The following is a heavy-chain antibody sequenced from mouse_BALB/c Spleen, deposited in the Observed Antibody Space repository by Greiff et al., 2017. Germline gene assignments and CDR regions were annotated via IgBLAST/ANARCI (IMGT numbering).Heavy chain of an antibody. J-gene: IGHJ4*01. D-gene: IGHD1-1*01. CDR3: ARDRMGGKPGAIDY. Sequence: EVQVVESGGGLVKPGGSLKLSCAASGFTFSSYAMSWVRQSPEKRLEWVAEISSGGSYTYYPDTVTGRFTISRDNAKNTLYLEMSSLRSEDTAMYYCARDRMGGKPGAIDYWGQGTSVTVSS. V-gene: IGHV5-9-4*01. CDR2: ISSGGSYT. CDR1: GFTFSSYA.